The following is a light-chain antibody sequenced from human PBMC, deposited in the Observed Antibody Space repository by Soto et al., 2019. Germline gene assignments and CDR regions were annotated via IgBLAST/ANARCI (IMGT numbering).Light chain of an antibody. CDR3: SSYTSSSTLV. J-gene: IGLJ1*01. V-gene: IGLV2-14*01. Sequence: QSVLTQPASVSGSPGQSITISCTGTSSDVGGYNYVSWYQQHPGKAPKLMIYEVSNRPSGVSNRFSGSKSGNTASLTISGLQAEDQAHYHCSSYTSSSTLVFGTGTKVTVL. CDR1: SSDVGGYNY. CDR2: EVS.